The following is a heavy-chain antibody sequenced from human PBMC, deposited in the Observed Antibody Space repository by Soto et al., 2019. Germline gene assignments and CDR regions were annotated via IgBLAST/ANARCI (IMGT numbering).Heavy chain of an antibody. J-gene: IGHJ4*02. CDR3: AVWAAQAHDFGGPFDY. V-gene: IGHV1-18*04. Sequence: GASVKVSCKPSGYTFTSHDINWVRQAPGQGLEWMGWIGTYSGKTNYAQKFQGRVTMTTDTSKSTAYMELRTLRSDDTAKNDCAVWAAQAHDFGGPFDYWGQETRGTVS. CDR1: GYTFTSHD. CDR2: IGTYSGKT. D-gene: IGHD4-17*01.